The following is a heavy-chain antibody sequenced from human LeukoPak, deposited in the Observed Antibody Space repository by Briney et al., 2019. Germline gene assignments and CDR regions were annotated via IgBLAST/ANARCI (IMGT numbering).Heavy chain of an antibody. V-gene: IGHV3-48*03. CDR3: ARDGGLGIAAAGSFDY. J-gene: IGHJ4*02. CDR2: ISSSGSTI. CDR1: GFTFSSYE. D-gene: IGHD6-13*01. Sequence: PGGSLRLSCAASGFTFSSYEMNWVRQAPGKGLEWVSYISSSGSTIYYADSVKGRFTISRDNAKNSLYLQMNSLRAEDTAVYYCARDGGLGIAAAGSFDYWGQGTLVTVSS.